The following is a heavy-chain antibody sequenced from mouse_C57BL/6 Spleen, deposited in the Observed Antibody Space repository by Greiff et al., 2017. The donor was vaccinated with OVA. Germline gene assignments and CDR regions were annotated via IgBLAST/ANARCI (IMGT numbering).Heavy chain of an antibody. Sequence: ESGAELVRPGSSVKLSCKASGYTFTSCWMHWVKQRPIQGLEWIGNIDPSDSETHYNQKFKDKATLTVDKSSSTAYMQLSSLTSEDSAVYYCARGGNYYGSSHWYFDVWGTGTTVTVSS. CDR2: IDPSDSET. J-gene: IGHJ1*03. CDR3: ARGGNYYGSSHWYFDV. CDR1: GYTFTSCW. D-gene: IGHD1-1*01. V-gene: IGHV1-52*01.